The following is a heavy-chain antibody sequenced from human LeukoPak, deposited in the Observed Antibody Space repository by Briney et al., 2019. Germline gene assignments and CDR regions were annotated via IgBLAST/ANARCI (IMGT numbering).Heavy chain of an antibody. V-gene: IGHV3-23*01. J-gene: IGHJ4*02. CDR2: ISGSGGST. CDR3: AKDCYSSSWFYDS. D-gene: IGHD6-13*01. CDR1: GFTFSSYA. Sequence: PGGSLRLSCAASGFTFSSYAMSWVRQAPGKGLEWVSAISGSGGSTYYADSMKGRFTISRDNSKNTLYLQMSSLRAEDTAVYYCAKDCYSSSWFYDSWGQGTLVTVSS.